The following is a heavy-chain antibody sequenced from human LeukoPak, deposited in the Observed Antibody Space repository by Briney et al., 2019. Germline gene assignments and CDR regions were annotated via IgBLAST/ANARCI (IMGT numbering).Heavy chain of an antibody. Sequence: GGSLRLSCAASGFTFSSYEMNWVRQAPGKGLEWVSYISSSGSTIYYADSVKGRFTISRDNAKNSLYLQMNSLRAEDTAVYYCAKGVVVAAKADAFDIWGQGTMVTVSS. CDR2: ISSSGSTI. CDR1: GFTFSSYE. V-gene: IGHV3-48*03. D-gene: IGHD2-15*01. CDR3: AKGVVVAAKADAFDI. J-gene: IGHJ3*02.